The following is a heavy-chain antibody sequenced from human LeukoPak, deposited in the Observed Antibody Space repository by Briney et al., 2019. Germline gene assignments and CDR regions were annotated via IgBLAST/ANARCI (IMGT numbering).Heavy chain of an antibody. CDR2: TSYDGTNN. V-gene: IGHV3-30-3*01. D-gene: IGHD3-10*01. J-gene: IGHJ4*02. Sequence: GGSLRLSCAATGFTFSSYAMHWARQAPGKGLGWVAITSYDGTNNYYVDSVKGRFTISRDNSKNTVYLQMNSLRVEDTAVYYCARTYYSGSGSYYPHNYFDYWGQGTLVAVSS. CDR1: GFTFSSYA. CDR3: ARTYYSGSGSYYPHNYFDY.